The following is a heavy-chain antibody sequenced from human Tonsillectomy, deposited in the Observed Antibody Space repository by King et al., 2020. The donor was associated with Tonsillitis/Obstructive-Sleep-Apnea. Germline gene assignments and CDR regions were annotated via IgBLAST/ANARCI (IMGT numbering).Heavy chain of an antibody. D-gene: IGHD3-22*01. CDR1: GFTFSSYA. Sequence: DVQLVESGGGLVQPGGSLRLSCAASGFTFSSYAMSWVRQAPGKRLEWVSTISGGGGGTYYADSVKGRFTISRDNSKNTLYLQMNSLRAEDTAVYYCAKDLKGDSSGYFYYYYYMDVWGKGTTVTVSS. J-gene: IGHJ6*03. CDR3: AKDLKGDSSGYFYYYYYMDV. CDR2: ISGGGGGT. V-gene: IGHV3-23*04.